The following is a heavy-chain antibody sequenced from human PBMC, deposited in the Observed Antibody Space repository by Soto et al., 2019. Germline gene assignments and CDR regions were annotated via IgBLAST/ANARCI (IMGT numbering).Heavy chain of an antibody. Sequence: HPGGSLRLSCAASGFTFSSYGMHWVRQAPGKGLEWVAVISYDGSNKYYADSVKGRFTISRDNSKNTLYLQMNSLRAEDTAVYYCARVFTFGGVIVIQTYGMDVWGQGTTVTVSS. D-gene: IGHD3-16*02. CDR1: GFTFSSYG. V-gene: IGHV3-30*03. J-gene: IGHJ6*02. CDR3: ARVFTFGGVIVIQTYGMDV. CDR2: ISYDGSNK.